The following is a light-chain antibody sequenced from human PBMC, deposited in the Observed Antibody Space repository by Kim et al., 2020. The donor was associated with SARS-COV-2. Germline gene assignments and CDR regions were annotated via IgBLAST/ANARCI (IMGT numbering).Light chain of an antibody. J-gene: IGLJ3*02. Sequence: SYELTQPPSVSVAPGKTATITCGGNNIGSKSVHWYQQKPGQAPLVVIFNDSDRPSGIPERFSGSNSGNTATLTITRVEAGDEADYYCQVWDSNSDHIWV. V-gene: IGLV3-21*04. CDR3: QVWDSNSDHIWV. CDR1: NIGSKS. CDR2: NDS.